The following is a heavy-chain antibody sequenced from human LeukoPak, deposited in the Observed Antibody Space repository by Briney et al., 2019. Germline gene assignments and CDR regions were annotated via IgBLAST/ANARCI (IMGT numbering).Heavy chain of an antibody. V-gene: IGHV4-39*01. CDR3: ARLWRAAIDY. D-gene: IGHD1-1*01. CDR1: GGSISSSSYY. Sequence: SETLSLTCTVSGGSISSSSYYWGWIRQPPGKGLEWIGSIYYSGSTYYNPSLKSRVTISVDTSKNQFSLKLSPVTAADTAVYYCARLWRAAIDYGGQGTLVTVSS. J-gene: IGHJ4*02. CDR2: IYYSGST.